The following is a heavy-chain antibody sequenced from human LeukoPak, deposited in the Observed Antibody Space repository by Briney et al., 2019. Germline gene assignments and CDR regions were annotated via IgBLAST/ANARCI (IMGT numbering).Heavy chain of an antibody. CDR3: AVRWLRQLNY. D-gene: IGHD5-12*01. Sequence: SETLSLTCAIYGGSFSGNYWSWIRQPPGKGLEWIGEINHSGSTNYNPSLKSRVTISVDTSKIQFSLKLSSVTAADTAVYYCAVRWLRQLNYWGQGTLVTVSS. CDR1: GGSFSGNY. CDR2: INHSGST. V-gene: IGHV4-34*01. J-gene: IGHJ4*02.